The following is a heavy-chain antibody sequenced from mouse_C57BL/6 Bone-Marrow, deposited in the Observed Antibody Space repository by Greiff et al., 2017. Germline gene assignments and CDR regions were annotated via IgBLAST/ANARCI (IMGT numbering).Heavy chain of an antibody. J-gene: IGHJ4*01. CDR1: GFSLSTSGMG. CDR3: ARRALYDYYAMDY. CDR2: IYWDDDK. V-gene: IGHV8-12*01. Sequence: VKLMESGPGILQSSQTLSLTCSFSGFSLSTSGMGVSWIRQPSGQGLEWLAHIYWDDDKRSNQSLESRITISKDTSRNQVFLKITSVDTADTATYYCARRALYDYYAMDYWGQGTSVTVSS. D-gene: IGHD2-3*01.